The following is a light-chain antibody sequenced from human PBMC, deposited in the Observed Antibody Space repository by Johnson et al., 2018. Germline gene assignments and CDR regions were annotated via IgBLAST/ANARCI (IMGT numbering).Light chain of an antibody. Sequence: QSVLTQTPSVSAAPGQKVTISCSGSSSNIGNNYVSWYQQLPGTAPKLLIYENNKRPAGIPDRFSGSKSGTSATLAITGLQTGDEADYYCGTWDSSLSAGNVFGTGTKVTVL. CDR3: GTWDSSLSAGNV. CDR1: SSNIGNNY. CDR2: ENN. J-gene: IGLJ1*01. V-gene: IGLV1-51*02.